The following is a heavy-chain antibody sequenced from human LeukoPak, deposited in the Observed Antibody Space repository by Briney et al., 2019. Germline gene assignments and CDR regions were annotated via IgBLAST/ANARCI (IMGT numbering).Heavy chain of an antibody. V-gene: IGHV4-39*07. D-gene: IGHD5-18*01. CDR2: IYYSGST. CDR1: GGSISSSSYY. J-gene: IGHJ4*02. Sequence: SETLSLTCTVSGGSISSSSYYWGWIRQPPGKGLEWIGSIYYSGSTYYNPSLKSRVTISVDTSKNQFSLKLSSVTAADTAVYYCARDQYSYGPSDYWGQGTLVTVSS. CDR3: ARDQYSYGPSDY.